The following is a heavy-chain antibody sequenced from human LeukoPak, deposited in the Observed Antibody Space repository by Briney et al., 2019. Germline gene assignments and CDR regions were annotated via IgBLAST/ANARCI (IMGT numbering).Heavy chain of an antibody. J-gene: IGHJ4*02. CDR2: IYPAESDT. CDR3: ARLDEGGSGWFRAHFDY. D-gene: IGHD6-19*01. CDR1: GYSFATYW. V-gene: IGHV5-51*01. Sequence: GESLKISCKGSGYSFATYWIAWVRQMPVKSLEWMGIIYPAESDTRYSPSFQGQVTISADKSISTAYLQWSSLKASDTAMYYCARLDEGGSGWFRAHFDYWGQGTVVTVSS.